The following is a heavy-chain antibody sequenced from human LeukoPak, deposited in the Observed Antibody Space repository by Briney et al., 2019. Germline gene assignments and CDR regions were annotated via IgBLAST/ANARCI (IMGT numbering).Heavy chain of an antibody. D-gene: IGHD1-26*01. CDR1: CGSISNYY. CDR3: ARLSGSPHPPFDY. Sequence: SETLSLTCTVSCGSISNYYWTWIRQPPGKGLEWIGYIYYSGATYYNPSPKSRVTISVDTSKNQFSLKLSSVTAADTAVYYCARLSGSPHPPFDYWGQGTLVAVSS. CDR2: IYYSGAT. V-gene: IGHV4-59*08. J-gene: IGHJ4*02.